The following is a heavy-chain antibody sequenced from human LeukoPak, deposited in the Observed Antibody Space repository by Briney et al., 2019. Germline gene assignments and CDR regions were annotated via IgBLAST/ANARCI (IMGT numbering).Heavy chain of an antibody. CDR3: ARENYDSSGYYYVWTDY. D-gene: IGHD3-22*01. CDR2: ISSSGSTI. V-gene: IGHV3-11*04. CDR1: GFTFSDYY. J-gene: IGHJ4*02. Sequence: GGSLRLSCAASGFTFSDYYMSWIRQAPGKGLEWVSYISSSGSTIYYADSVKGRFPISRDNAKNSLYLQMNSLRAEDTAVYYCARENYDSSGYYYVWTDYWGQGTLVTVSS.